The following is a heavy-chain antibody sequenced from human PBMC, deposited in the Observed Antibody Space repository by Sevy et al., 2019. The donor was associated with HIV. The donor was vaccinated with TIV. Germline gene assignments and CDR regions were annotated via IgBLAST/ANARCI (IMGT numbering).Heavy chain of an antibody. Sequence: GGSLRLSCAASGFTFNTHVMNWVRQAPGKGLEWVSSISGFGNTYYADSVRGRFTISRDNATNTLYLQMNSLGADATAVYYCAQVLNPALESMMEVTVRSLKGFDVWGQGTMVTVSS. CDR2: ISGFGNT. D-gene: IGHD3-22*01. CDR1: GFTFNTHV. J-gene: IGHJ3*01. CDR3: AQVLNPALESMMEVTVRSLKGFDV. V-gene: IGHV3-23*01.